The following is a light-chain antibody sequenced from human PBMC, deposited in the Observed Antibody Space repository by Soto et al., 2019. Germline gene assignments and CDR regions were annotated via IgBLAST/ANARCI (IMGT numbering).Light chain of an antibody. V-gene: IGKV4-1*01. CDR1: QSVLYSSSNKNY. CDR3: QQYYTTAPT. Sequence: DIVMTQSPDSLAVSLGERATINCKSSQSVLYSSSNKNYLAWYQQKTGQPPKVLIYWASTRESGVPDRFSGSGSGTDFTLTISSLQAEDVAVYYCQQYYTTAPTFGQGTKLEIK. J-gene: IGKJ2*01. CDR2: WAS.